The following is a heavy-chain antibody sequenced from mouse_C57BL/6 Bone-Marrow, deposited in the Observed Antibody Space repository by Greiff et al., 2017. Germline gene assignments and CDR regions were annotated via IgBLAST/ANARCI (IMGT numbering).Heavy chain of an antibody. J-gene: IGHJ2*01. CDR2: IYPGSGST. CDR1: GYTFTSYW. D-gene: IGHD1-1*01. V-gene: IGHV1-55*01. CDR3: ARERLYYYEYFDY. Sequence: HVQLQTPWAELVKPGASVKMSCKASGYTFTSYWITWVKQRPGQGLEWIGDIYPGSGSTNYNEKFKSKATLTVDTSSSTAYMQLSSLTSEDSAVYYCARERLYYYEYFDYWGQGTTLTVSS.